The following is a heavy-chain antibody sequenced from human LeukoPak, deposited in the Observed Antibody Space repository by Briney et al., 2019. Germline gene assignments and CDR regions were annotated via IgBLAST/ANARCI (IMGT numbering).Heavy chain of an antibody. J-gene: IGHJ6*03. CDR3: AKLTTDYYYYMDV. D-gene: IGHD4-17*01. CDR1: GFTFRTSW. Sequence: GGSLRLSCGASGFTFRTSWMNWVRQAPGKGLEWVAFIRYDGSNKYYADSVKGRFTISRDNSKNTLYLQMNSLRAEDTAVYYCAKLTTDYYYYMDVWGKGTTVTISS. CDR2: IRYDGSNK. V-gene: IGHV3-30*02.